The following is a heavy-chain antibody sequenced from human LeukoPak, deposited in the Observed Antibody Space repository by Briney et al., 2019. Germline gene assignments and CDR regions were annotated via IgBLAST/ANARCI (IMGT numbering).Heavy chain of an antibody. Sequence: ASVKVSCKASGGTFSSYAISWVRQAPGQGLEWMGGIIPIFGTANYAQKFQGRVTITADKSTSTAYMELSSLRSEDTAVYYCARGAYSSGWYLFDYWGQGTLVTVSS. V-gene: IGHV1-69*06. CDR2: IIPIFGTA. CDR3: ARGAYSSGWYLFDY. CDR1: GGTFSSYA. D-gene: IGHD6-19*01. J-gene: IGHJ4*02.